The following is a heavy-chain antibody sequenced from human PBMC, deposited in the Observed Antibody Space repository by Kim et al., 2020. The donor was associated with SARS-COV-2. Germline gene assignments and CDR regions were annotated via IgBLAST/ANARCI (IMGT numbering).Heavy chain of an antibody. CDR1: GFTFSGSA. Sequence: GGSLRLSCAASGFTFSGSAMHWVRQASGKGLEWVGRIRSKANSYATAYAASVKGRFTISRDDSKNTAYLQMNSLKTEDTAVYYCTSWTYYYGSGSYYNPGDFWGQGTTVTVSS. CDR3: TSWTYYYGSGSYYNPGDF. CDR2: IRSKANSYAT. D-gene: IGHD3-10*01. J-gene: IGHJ6*02. V-gene: IGHV3-73*01.